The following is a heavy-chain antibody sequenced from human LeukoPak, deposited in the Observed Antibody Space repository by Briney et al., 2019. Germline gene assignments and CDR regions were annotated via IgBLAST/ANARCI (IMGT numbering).Heavy chain of an antibody. Sequence: SETLSLTCTVSGGSISSGSYYWSWIRQPAGKGLEWIGRIYTSGSTNYNPSLKSRVTISVDTSKNQFSLKLSSVTAADTAVYYCARDPIFGVVMPGYWGQGTLVTVSS. CDR2: IYTSGST. CDR3: ARDPIFGVVMPGY. V-gene: IGHV4-61*02. D-gene: IGHD3-3*01. CDR1: GGSISSGSYY. J-gene: IGHJ4*02.